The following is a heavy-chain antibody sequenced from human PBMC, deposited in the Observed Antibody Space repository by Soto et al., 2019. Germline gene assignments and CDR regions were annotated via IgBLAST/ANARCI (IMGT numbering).Heavy chain of an antibody. V-gene: IGHV4-39*01. J-gene: IGHJ4*02. CDR2: LFYGATT. CDR3: VRHRGAAPVV. D-gene: IGHD1-26*01. CDR1: GGSISGYY. Sequence: QLQLQESGPGLVRPSETLSLTCTVSGGSISGYYWTWIRQPPGKGLEWVASLFYGATTDYNPSLKSRLTISVDTSKRQFFLKLRSMTAADTSIYYCVRHRGAAPVVWGQGTLVTVSS.